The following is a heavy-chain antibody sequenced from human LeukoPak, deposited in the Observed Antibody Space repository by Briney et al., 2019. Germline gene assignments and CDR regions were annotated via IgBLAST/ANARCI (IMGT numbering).Heavy chain of an antibody. J-gene: IGHJ3*02. V-gene: IGHV1-46*01. CDR1: GYTFTTYY. Sequence: ASVKVSCKASGYTFTTYYMHWVRQAPGQGLAWMGIINPSGGSTTYAQKFQGRVTMTRDTSTSTVYMELSSLRSEDTAVYYCARDHGDDAFDIWGPGTMVTVSS. CDR3: ARDHGDDAFDI. CDR2: INPSGGST. D-gene: IGHD3-3*01.